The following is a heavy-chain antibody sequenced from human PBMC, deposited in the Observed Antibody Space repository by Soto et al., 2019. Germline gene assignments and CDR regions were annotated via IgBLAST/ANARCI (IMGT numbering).Heavy chain of an antibody. CDR2: ISSSSSYI. CDR3: ARVVGSYYDSSGYYYFDY. V-gene: IGHV3-21*01. CDR1: GFTFSSYS. Sequence: GALRLSCAASGFTFSSYSMNWVRQAPGKGLEWVSSISSSSSYIYYADSVKGRFTISRDNAKNSLYLQMNSLRAEDTAVYYCARVVGSYYDSSGYYYFDYWGQGTQVTVSS. J-gene: IGHJ4*02. D-gene: IGHD3-22*01.